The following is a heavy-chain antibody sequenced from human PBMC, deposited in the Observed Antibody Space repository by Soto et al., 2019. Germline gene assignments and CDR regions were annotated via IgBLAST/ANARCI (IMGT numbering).Heavy chain of an antibody. D-gene: IGHD4-17*01. CDR3: EIPHYGDFYDFDY. Sequence: QQQLQESGPGLVKPSETLSLTCTVSGGSISSSSYYWGWIRQPPGKGLEWVGSIEYSGSTYYNPSRTSRVNISVDTSKNQFSLKRSSVTAADTAVYYCEIPHYGDFYDFDYWGQGTLVTVSS. V-gene: IGHV4-39*01. J-gene: IGHJ4*02. CDR1: GGSISSSSYY. CDR2: IEYSGST.